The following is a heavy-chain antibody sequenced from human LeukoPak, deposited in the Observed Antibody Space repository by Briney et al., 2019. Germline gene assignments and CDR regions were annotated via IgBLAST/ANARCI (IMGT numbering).Heavy chain of an antibody. V-gene: IGHV3-30*18. CDR3: AKDMRGYSYGNLYYYYGMDV. D-gene: IGHD5-18*01. Sequence: PGGSLRLSCAASGFTFSSSDMHWVRQAPGKGLEWVAVISYDGSNEYYADSVKGRFTISRDNSKNTLYLQMNSLRAEDTALYYCAKDMRGYSYGNLYYYYGMDVWGQGTTVTVSS. CDR1: GFTFSSSD. J-gene: IGHJ6*02. CDR2: ISYDGSNE.